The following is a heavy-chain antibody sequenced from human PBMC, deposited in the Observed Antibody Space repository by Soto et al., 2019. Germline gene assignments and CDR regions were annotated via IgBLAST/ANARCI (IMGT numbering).Heavy chain of an antibody. CDR1: GYTFSSSD. D-gene: IGHD1-26*01. V-gene: IGHV1-18*01. CDR3: ALGGPIRGSYWGGDY. J-gene: IGHJ4*02. CDR2: ISAYTGNT. Sequence: QVQLVQSGAEVKKPGASAKVSCKASGYTFSSSDISWVRQAPGQGLEWMGWISAYTGNTNYAQRLQGRLTMTTDTSTNTAYMELRSLRSDDTAVYYCALGGPIRGSYWGGDYWGQGTLVTVSS.